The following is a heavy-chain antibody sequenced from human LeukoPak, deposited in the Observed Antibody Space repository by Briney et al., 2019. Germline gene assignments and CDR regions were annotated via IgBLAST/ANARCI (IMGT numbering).Heavy chain of an antibody. D-gene: IGHD6-13*01. Sequence: PGGSLRLSCAACGFTFSSYSMNWVRQAPGKGLEWVSSISSSSSYIYYADSVKGRFTISRDNSKNTLYLQMNSLRAGDTAVYYCARDKGGIAAAGTFWFDPWGQGTLVTVSS. V-gene: IGHV3-21*01. CDR2: ISSSSSYI. J-gene: IGHJ5*02. CDR3: ARDKGGIAAAGTFWFDP. CDR1: GFTFSSYS.